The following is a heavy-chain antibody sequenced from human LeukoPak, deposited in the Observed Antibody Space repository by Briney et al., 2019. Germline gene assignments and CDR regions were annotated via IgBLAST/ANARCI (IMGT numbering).Heavy chain of an antibody. Sequence: ASVKVSCKASGYTFTSYDINWVRQATGQGLEWMGWMNPNRGNTGYAQKFQGRVTITRNTSISTAYMELSSLRSEDTAVYYCARGFRCSGGSCYYFDYWGQGTLVTVSS. J-gene: IGHJ4*02. D-gene: IGHD2-15*01. CDR3: ARGFRCSGGSCYYFDY. CDR2: MNPNRGNT. V-gene: IGHV1-8*01. CDR1: GYTFTSYD.